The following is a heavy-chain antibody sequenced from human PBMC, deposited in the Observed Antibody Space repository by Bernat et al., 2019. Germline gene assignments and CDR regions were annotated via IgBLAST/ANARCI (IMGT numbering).Heavy chain of an antibody. J-gene: IGHJ3*02. V-gene: IGHV1-18*01. CDR2: VSGYNGNT. CDR1: GYTFTTYG. D-gene: IGHD3-3*01. CDR3: ARESKQATYYDFWSGYRGDDAFDI. Sequence: QVQLVQSGVEVKKPGASVKVSCKASGYTFTTYGISWVRQAPGQGLEWMGWVSGYNGNTNYAQKFQGRVTMTTDTSTRTDYMELRSLRSDDTAVYFCARESKQATYYDFWSGYRGDDAFDIWGQGTMVTVSS.